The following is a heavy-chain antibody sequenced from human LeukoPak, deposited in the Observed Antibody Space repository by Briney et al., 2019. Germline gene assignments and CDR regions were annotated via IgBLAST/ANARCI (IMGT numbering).Heavy chain of an antibody. V-gene: IGHV1-2*02. CDR1: GYTFTGYY. Sequence: ASVKVSCKASGYTFTGYYMHWVRQAPGQGLEWMGWINPNSGGTNYAQKFQGRVTMTTDTSTSTAYMELRSLRSDDTAVYYCARDLGYGAGSYGDYWGQGTLVAVSS. CDR3: ARDLGYGAGSYGDY. D-gene: IGHD3-10*01. CDR2: INPNSGGT. J-gene: IGHJ4*02.